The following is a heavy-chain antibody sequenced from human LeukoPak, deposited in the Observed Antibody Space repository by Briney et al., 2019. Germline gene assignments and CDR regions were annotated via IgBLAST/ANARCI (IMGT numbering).Heavy chain of an antibody. Sequence: GASVKVSCKASGYTFTSYGISWVRQAPGQGLEWMGWISAYNGNTNYAQKLQGRVTMTTDTSTSTAYMELRSLRSDDTAVCYCARGCSGGSCYDYYYYGMDVWGQGTTVTVSS. V-gene: IGHV1-18*01. CDR3: ARGCSGGSCYDYYYYGMDV. CDR1: GYTFTSYG. D-gene: IGHD2-15*01. CDR2: ISAYNGNT. J-gene: IGHJ6*02.